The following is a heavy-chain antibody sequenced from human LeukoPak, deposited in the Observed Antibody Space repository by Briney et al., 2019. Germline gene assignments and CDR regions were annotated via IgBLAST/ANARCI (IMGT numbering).Heavy chain of an antibody. J-gene: IGHJ5*02. CDR1: GYTFTTYD. Sequence: ASVKVSCKASGYTFTTYDINWVRQATGRGLAWMGWMNPNSGNTGYTQKFQGRVTMTRNTSISTAYMELSSLRSEDTAVYYCARGRGSGHKENWFDPWGQGTLVTVSS. CDR3: ARGRGSGHKENWFDP. V-gene: IGHV1-8*01. D-gene: IGHD6-19*01. CDR2: MNPNSGNT.